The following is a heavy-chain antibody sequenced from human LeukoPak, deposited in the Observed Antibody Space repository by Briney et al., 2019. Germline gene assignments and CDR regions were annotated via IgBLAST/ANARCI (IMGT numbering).Heavy chain of an antibody. V-gene: IGHV1-18*04. CDR2: INPDNGNT. CDR1: GYTFTGYY. Sequence: ASVKVSCEASGYTFTGYYMHWVRQAPGQGLEWMGWINPDNGNTKYAQKFQGRVTMTTDTSTSTAHMKLRSLRSDDTAVYYCATYYCSTTSCYPYFFDYWGQGTLVTVSS. J-gene: IGHJ4*02. CDR3: ATYYCSTTSCYPYFFDY. D-gene: IGHD2-2*01.